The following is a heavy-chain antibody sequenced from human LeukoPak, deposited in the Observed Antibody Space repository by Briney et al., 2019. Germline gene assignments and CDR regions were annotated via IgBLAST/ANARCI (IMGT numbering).Heavy chain of an antibody. V-gene: IGHV4-59*01. CDR2: IYHTGST. D-gene: IGHD5-12*01. J-gene: IGHJ4*02. CDR3: AREDSGYDYSPFYY. Sequence: SETLSLTCTVSGGSISNYYWSWIRQPPGKGLEWLGYIYHTGSTSYNPSLKSRVIMSVETSLNQFSLKLFSVTAADTAVYYCAREDSGYDYSPFYYWGQGILVTVSS. CDR1: GGSISNYY.